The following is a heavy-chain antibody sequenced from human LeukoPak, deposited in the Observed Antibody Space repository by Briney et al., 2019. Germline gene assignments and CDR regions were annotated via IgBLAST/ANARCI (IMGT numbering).Heavy chain of an antibody. CDR1: GGSFSGYY. CDR3: ARERPSYGSGNYGIDV. Sequence: SETLSLTCAAYGGSFSGYYWSWIRQPPGKGLEWIGEINHSGSTNYNPSLKSRVTISVDTSKNQFSLKLSSVTAADTAVYYCARERPSYGSGNYGIDVWGKGTTVTVSS. V-gene: IGHV4-34*09. J-gene: IGHJ6*04. D-gene: IGHD3-10*01. CDR2: INHSGST.